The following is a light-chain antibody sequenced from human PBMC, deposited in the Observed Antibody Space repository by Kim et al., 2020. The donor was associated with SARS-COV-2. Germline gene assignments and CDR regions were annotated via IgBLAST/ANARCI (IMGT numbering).Light chain of an antibody. Sequence: GQSVTTPCSGSSSNIGSRIVNWYQQLPGTAPNLLIYSNNQRPSGVPDRFSGSKSGTSGSLAISGLQSEDEADYYCAAWDGSLNGYVFGTGTKVTVL. CDR1: SSNIGSRI. CDR3: AAWDGSLNGYV. CDR2: SNN. V-gene: IGLV1-44*01. J-gene: IGLJ1*01.